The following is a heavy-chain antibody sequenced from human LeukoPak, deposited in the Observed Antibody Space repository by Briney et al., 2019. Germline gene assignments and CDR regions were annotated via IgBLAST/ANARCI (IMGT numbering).Heavy chain of an antibody. CDR1: GYTFTGYY. CDR3: ARGDIAVVPAAMALDY. Sequence: ASVKVSCKASGYTFTGYYMHWVRQAPGQGLEWMGWINPNSGGTNYAQKFQGRVTMTRDTSISTAYMELSRLRSDDTAVYYCARGDIAVVPAAMALDYWGQGTLVTVSS. J-gene: IGHJ4*02. V-gene: IGHV1-2*02. CDR2: INPNSGGT. D-gene: IGHD2-2*01.